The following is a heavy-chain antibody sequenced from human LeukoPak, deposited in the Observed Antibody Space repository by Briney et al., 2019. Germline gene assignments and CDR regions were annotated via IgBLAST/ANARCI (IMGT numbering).Heavy chain of an antibody. V-gene: IGHV4-59*01. CDR2: IYYSGST. D-gene: IGHD2-2*01. CDR3: ARGHRTLPPDI. Sequence: SETLSLTCTVSGGSISSYYWSWIRQPPGKGLEWIGYIYYSGSTNYNPSLKSRVTISVDTSKNQFSLKLSSVTAADTAVYCCARGHRTLPPDIWGQGTMVTVSS. J-gene: IGHJ3*02. CDR1: GGSISSYY.